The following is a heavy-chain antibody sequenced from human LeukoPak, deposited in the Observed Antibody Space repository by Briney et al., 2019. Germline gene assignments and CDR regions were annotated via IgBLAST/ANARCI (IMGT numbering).Heavy chain of an antibody. Sequence: PGTSLRLSCAASGFTFSSHAMHWVRQAPGKGLEWVAVLWNDGTNKYYAESVRGRFTISRDNSKNTLFLQMNSLRVADTAIYYCARDSRVDYGDPDYWGQGSLVTVSS. CDR1: GFTFSSHA. CDR2: LWNDGTNK. J-gene: IGHJ4*02. V-gene: IGHV3-33*01. D-gene: IGHD4-17*01. CDR3: ARDSRVDYGDPDY.